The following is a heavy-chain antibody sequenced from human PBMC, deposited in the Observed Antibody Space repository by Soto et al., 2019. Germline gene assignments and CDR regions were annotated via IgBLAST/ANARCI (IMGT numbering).Heavy chain of an antibody. V-gene: IGHV3-33*01. CDR3: ARVHYYDSSGYFDY. CDR2: IWYDGSNK. D-gene: IGHD3-22*01. J-gene: IGHJ4*02. Sequence: GGSLRLSCAASGLTFSSYGMHWVRQAPGKGLEWVAVIWYDGSNKYYADSVKGRFTISRDNSKNTLYLQMNSLRAEDTVVYYCARVHYYDSSGYFDYWGQGTLVTVSS. CDR1: GLTFSSYG.